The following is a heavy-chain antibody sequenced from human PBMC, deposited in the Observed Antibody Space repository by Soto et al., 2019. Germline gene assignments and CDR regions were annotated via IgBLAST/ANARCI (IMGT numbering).Heavy chain of an antibody. V-gene: IGHV1-18*01. CDR1: GYTFTNYG. CDR2: ISANNGNT. Sequence: ASVKVSCKASGYTFTNYGINWVRQAPGQGLEWMGWISANNGNTNYAQKLQGRVTMTTDTSTTTAYMDLRSLRSDDTAVYYCARGRDDSSWSRADYFQRWGQGTLVTVSS. J-gene: IGHJ1*01. D-gene: IGHD6-13*01. CDR3: ARGRDDSSWSRADYFQR.